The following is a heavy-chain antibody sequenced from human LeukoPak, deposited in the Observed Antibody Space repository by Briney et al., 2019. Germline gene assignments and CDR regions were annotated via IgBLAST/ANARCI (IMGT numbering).Heavy chain of an antibody. CDR2: IYYSGTT. D-gene: IGHD5-18*01. Sequence: PSQTLSLTCTVSGGSISSSSYYWGWIRQPPGKGLEWIGSIYYSGTTYNNPSLKSRVTISVDTSKNQFSLKLSSVTAADTAVYYCARRGYSYGSIDYWGQGTLVTVSS. CDR1: GGSISSSSYY. CDR3: ARRGYSYGSIDY. V-gene: IGHV4-39*01. J-gene: IGHJ4*02.